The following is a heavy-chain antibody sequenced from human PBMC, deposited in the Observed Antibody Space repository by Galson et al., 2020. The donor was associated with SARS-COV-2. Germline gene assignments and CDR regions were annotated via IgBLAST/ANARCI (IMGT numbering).Heavy chain of an antibody. CDR1: GYSFTSYW. CDR2: IYPGDSDT. CDR3: ARMQNRLFDY. Sequence: HGASLKTSCKGSGYSFTSYWIGWVRQMPGKGLEWMGIIYPGDSDTRYSPSFQGQVTISADKSISTAYLQWSSLKASDTAMYYCARMQNRLFDYWGQGTLVTVSS. D-gene: IGHD3-22*01. J-gene: IGHJ4*02. V-gene: IGHV5-51*01.